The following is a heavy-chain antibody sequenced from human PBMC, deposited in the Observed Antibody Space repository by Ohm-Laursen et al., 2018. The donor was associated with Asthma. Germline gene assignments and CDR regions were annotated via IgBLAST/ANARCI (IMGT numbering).Heavy chain of an antibody. D-gene: IGHD1-14*01. CDR3: AKASRTKEPATALN. V-gene: IGHV3-23*01. J-gene: IGHJ4*02. CDR1: GFTFSSYG. CDR2: ISGRGDST. Sequence: GSLRLSCSASGFTFSSYGMHWVRQAPGKGLEWVSGISGRGDSTYYADSVKGRFTISRDNSRRTLYLHMNSLRAEDTAVYYCAKASRTKEPATALNWGQGTLVTVSS.